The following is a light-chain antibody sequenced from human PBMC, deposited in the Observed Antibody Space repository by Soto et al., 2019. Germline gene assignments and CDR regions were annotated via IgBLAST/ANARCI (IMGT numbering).Light chain of an antibody. CDR2: SND. CDR1: NSNIGRND. Sequence: QSVLAQPPSASETPGQRVTISCSGSNSNIGRNDVTWYQQVPGTAPQCLIYSNDQRPSGVPDRISGSRSGTSASLAISGLQSGDEAEYYCAAWDDTLRARVFGGGTKVTVL. V-gene: IGLV1-44*01. J-gene: IGLJ2*01. CDR3: AAWDDTLRARV.